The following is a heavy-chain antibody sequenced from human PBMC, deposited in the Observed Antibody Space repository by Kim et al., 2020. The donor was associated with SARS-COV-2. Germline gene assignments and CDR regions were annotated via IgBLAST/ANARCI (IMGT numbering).Heavy chain of an antibody. V-gene: IGHV1-46*01. CDR3: ARGGNDFWSGYGFDY. CDR1: GYTFTSYY. J-gene: IGHJ4*02. CDR2: INPSGGST. D-gene: IGHD3-3*01. Sequence: ASVKVSCKASGYTFTSYYMHWVRQAPGQGLEWMGIINPSGGSTSYAQKFQGRVTMTRDTSTSTVYMELSSLRSEDTAVYYCARGGNDFWSGYGFDYWGQGTLVTVSS.